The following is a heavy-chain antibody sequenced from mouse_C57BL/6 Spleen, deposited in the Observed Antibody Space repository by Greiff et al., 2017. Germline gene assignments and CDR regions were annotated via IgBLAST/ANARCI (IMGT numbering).Heavy chain of an antibody. V-gene: IGHV5-17*01. Sequence: EVKLMESGGGLVKPGGSLKLSCAASGFTFSDYGMHWVRQAPEKGLEWVAYISSGSSTIYYADTVKGRFTISRDNAKNTLFLQMTSLRSEDTAMYYCAKPPLYYDYDEGFAYWGQGTLVTVSA. CDR1: GFTFSDYG. CDR2: ISSGSSTI. J-gene: IGHJ3*01. D-gene: IGHD2-4*01. CDR3: AKPPLYYDYDEGFAY.